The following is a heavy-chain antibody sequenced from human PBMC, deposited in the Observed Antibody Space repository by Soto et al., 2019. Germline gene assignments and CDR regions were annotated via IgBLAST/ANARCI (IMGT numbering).Heavy chain of an antibody. J-gene: IGHJ4*02. D-gene: IGHD3-22*01. CDR1: GGSISSGGYY. V-gene: IGHV4-31*03. Sequence: QVQLQESGPGLVKPSQTLSLTCTVSGGSISSGGYYWSWIRQHPGKGLEWIGYIYYSGSTYYNPSIKSRVTISVDTSKNQFSLKLSSVTAADTAVYYCAGNTKDSSGYYYLDYWGQGTLVTVSS. CDR2: IYYSGST. CDR3: AGNTKDSSGYYYLDY.